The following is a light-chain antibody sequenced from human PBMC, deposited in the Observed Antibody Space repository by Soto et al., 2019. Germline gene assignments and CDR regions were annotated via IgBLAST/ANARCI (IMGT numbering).Light chain of an antibody. CDR2: YDS. CDR3: QVWEATGDQVV. J-gene: IGLJ2*01. CDR1: NVGSRS. V-gene: IGLV3-21*01. Sequence: SYELTQPPSVSVAPGATARISCGGNNVGSRSVHWYQQKPGQAPFLVIYYDSDRPSGIPERFSGSNSGNTATLIISRVEAGDEADYYCQVWEATGDQVVFGGGTKVTVL.